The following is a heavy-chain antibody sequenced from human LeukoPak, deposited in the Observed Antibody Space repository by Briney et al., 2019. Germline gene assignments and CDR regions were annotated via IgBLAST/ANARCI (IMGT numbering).Heavy chain of an antibody. Sequence: SEPLSLTCTVSGYSVSNAYYWGWIRQPPGKGLEWIGCVYHSGSTYHNPSLKSRVTISLDTSKNQFSLNLNSVTAADTAVYYCARAAGATSYYYYYHMDVWGKGTTVTVSS. CDR1: GYSVSNAYY. CDR2: VYHSGST. CDR3: ARAAGATSYYYYYHMDV. V-gene: IGHV4-38-2*02. J-gene: IGHJ6*03. D-gene: IGHD1-26*01.